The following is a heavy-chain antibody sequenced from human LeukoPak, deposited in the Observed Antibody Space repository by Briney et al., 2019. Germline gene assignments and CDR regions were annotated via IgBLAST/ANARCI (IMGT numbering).Heavy chain of an antibody. D-gene: IGHD1-7*01. CDR1: GYTFTGYY. CDR3: ARDLKGLELRFY. J-gene: IGHJ4*02. CDR2: INPNSGGT. V-gene: IGHV1-2*06. Sequence: ASVKVSCKASGYTFTGYYMHWVRQAPGQGLEWMGRINPNSGGTNYAQKFQGRVTMTRDTSISTAYMGLSRLRSDDTAVYYCARDLKGLELRFYWGQGTLVTVSS.